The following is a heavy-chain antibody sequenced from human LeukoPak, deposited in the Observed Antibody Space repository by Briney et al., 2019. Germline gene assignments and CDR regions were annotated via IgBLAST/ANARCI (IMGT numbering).Heavy chain of an antibody. V-gene: IGHV4-31*03. CDR1: GGSISSGTFY. Sequence: SETLSLTCTVSGGSISSGTFYNNWIRQRPGKGLEWIGYIYYTGITSYNPFLRSRATMSVDTSMNQVSLKLSSLIAADTAVYYCAASSGVTLGRFWGQGTLVTVSS. CDR2: IYYTGIT. D-gene: IGHD3-16*01. J-gene: IGHJ4*02. CDR3: AASSGVTLGRF.